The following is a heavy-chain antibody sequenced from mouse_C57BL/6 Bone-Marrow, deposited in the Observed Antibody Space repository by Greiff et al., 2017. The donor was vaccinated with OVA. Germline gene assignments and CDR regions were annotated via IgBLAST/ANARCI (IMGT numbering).Heavy chain of an antibody. CDR3: ARGGIYYGNRAWFAY. CDR2: IYPRNGNT. V-gene: IGHV1-81*01. J-gene: IGHJ3*01. D-gene: IGHD2-1*01. CDR1: GYTFTSYG. Sequence: QVQLQQSGAELARPGASVKLSCKASGYTFTSYGISWVKQRTGQGLEWIGEIYPRNGNTYYNEKFKGKATLTVDKSSSTAYMLLSSLTSEDSAVYFCARGGIYYGNRAWFAYWGQGTLVTVSA.